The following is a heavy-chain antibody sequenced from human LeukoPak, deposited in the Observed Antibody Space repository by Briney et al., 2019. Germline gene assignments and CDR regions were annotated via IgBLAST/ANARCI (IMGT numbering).Heavy chain of an antibody. CDR1: GFNFRDAA. D-gene: IGHD5-24*01. Sequence: GGSLRLSCAASGFNFRDAAMTWVRQAPGKGLEWVSLISFSGDNSYYADSVKGRFTISRDNSKNTLSLQMNSLRVEDAAIYYCAKDIQLSTWGLGTMVTVSS. CDR2: ISFSGDNS. V-gene: IGHV3-23*01. J-gene: IGHJ3*01. CDR3: AKDIQLST.